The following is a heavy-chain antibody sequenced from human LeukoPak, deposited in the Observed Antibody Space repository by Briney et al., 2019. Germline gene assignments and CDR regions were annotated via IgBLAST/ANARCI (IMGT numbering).Heavy chain of an antibody. CDR1: GYTFTSYY. V-gene: IGHV1-46*01. J-gene: IGHJ3*02. D-gene: IGHD3-22*01. CDR2: INPSGGGT. CDR3: ARGELFYDSSGYYTGDI. Sequence: GASVKVSCKASGYTFTSYYIHWVRQAPGQGLEWMGIINPSGGGTTYSQNFQGRVTMTRDTSTSTVYMELSSLRSEDTAVYYCARGELFYDSSGYYTGDIWGQGTMVTVSS.